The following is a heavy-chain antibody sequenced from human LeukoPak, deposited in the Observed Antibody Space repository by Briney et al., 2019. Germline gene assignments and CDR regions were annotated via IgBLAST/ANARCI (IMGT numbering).Heavy chain of an antibody. D-gene: IGHD2-2*01. CDR3: ARFDLEGSTSAFDY. CDR2: IYYSGST. V-gene: IGHV4-59*01. J-gene: IGHJ4*02. Sequence: SETLSLTCTVSGGSISSYYWSWIRQPPGKGLEWIGYIYYSGSTNYNPSLKSRVTISVDTSKNQFSLKLSSVTAADTVVYYCARFDLEGSTSAFDYWGQGTLVTVSS. CDR1: GGSISSYY.